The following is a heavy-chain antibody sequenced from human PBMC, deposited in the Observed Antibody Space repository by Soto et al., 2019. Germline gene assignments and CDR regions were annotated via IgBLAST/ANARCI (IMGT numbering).Heavy chain of an antibody. D-gene: IGHD3-3*01. Sequence: GGSLRRSCAASGFTFSSYGMHWVRQAPGKGLEWVAFISYHGSNKYYADSVKGRFTISRDNSKNTLYLQMNSLRADDTAVYYCAKDSSGSLDYWGQGTLVTVSS. CDR1: GFTFSSYG. J-gene: IGHJ4*02. CDR2: ISYHGSNK. V-gene: IGHV3-30*18. CDR3: AKDSSGSLDY.